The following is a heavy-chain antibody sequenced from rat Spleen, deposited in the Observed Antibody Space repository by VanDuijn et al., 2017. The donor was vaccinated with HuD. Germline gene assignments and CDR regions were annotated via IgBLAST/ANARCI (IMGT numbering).Heavy chain of an antibody. J-gene: IGHJ2*01. CDR3: ARIYNNFIDY. CDR1: GYSITSSY. CDR2: ISYSGST. D-gene: IGHD1-10*01. V-gene: IGHV3-1*01. Sequence: EVQLQESGPGLVKPSQSLSLTCSVTGYSITSSYRWNWIRKFPGNKMEWIGHISYSGSTSYNPSLKSRISITRDTSKNQFFLQLNSVTTEDTATYYCARIYNNFIDYWGQGVMVTVSS.